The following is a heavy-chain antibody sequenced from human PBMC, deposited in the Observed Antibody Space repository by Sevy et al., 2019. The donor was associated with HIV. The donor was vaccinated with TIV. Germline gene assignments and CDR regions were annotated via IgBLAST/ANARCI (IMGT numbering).Heavy chain of an antibody. CDR1: VYTFTSYG. CDR2: ISAYNCNK. J-gene: IGHJ3*02. Sequence: SSVKVSCKASVYTFTSYGISWVGQAPGRGLEWVGCISAYNCNKNYAHKLQGRVTMTTDTSTSTAYMEMRSLRYEDTAVYYCARVGYYDSSGYSSEAFDIWGQGTMVTVSS. D-gene: IGHD3-22*01. V-gene: IGHV1-18*04. CDR3: ARVGYYDSSGYSSEAFDI.